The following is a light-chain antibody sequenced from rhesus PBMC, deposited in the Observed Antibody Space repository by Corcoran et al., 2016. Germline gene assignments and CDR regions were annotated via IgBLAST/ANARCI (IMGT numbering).Light chain of an antibody. V-gene: IGKV3S9*01. CDR3: QQYSNWPYS. CDR1: QSVSSY. J-gene: IGKJ2*01. Sequence: EIVMTQSPATLSLSPGERATLSCRASQSVSSYVAWYQQNPAQAPRLRIYGAASRATGIPDRLSGSGCGTDFTLTISSLEPEDFAVDYCQQYSNWPYSFGQGTKGEIK. CDR2: GAA.